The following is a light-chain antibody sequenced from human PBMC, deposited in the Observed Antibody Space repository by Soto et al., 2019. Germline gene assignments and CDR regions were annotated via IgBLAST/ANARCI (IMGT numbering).Light chain of an antibody. CDR1: QSVRSN. CDR2: GAS. J-gene: IGKJ3*01. Sequence: EIVMTQSPSTLSVSPGDRATLSCRASQSVRSNLAWYQLKPGQAPRLLIYGASTMATGIPARFSGSGSGTEFTLTISSLQSEDFAVYFCQQYNNWPFTFGRGTKVDIK. CDR3: QQYNNWPFT. V-gene: IGKV3-15*01.